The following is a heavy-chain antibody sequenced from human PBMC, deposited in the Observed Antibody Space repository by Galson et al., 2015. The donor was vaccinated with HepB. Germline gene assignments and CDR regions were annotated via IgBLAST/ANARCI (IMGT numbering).Heavy chain of an antibody. V-gene: IGHV4-31*03. D-gene: IGHD1-1*01. CDR1: GGSISGGGYY. Sequence: LSLTCTLSGGSISGGGYYWSWIRQHPGKGLEWIGYIHYSGSTYHNPSLKSRVTISVDMSKNQFSLRLSSVTAADPAVYYCARDLPSRAGYDIWGQGTMVTVSS. CDR3: ARDLPSRAGYDI. J-gene: IGHJ3*02. CDR2: IHYSGST.